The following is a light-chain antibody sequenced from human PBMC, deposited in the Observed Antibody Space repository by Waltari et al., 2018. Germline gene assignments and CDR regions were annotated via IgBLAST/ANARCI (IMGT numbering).Light chain of an antibody. Sequence: QSALTQPPSPSGSPGQSVTISCTGSSSDVGGYNFVSWPQQHHGKAHKLMIYEVIKRPSGVPDRFSGSKSGNTASLTVSGLQAEDEADYYCSSYGGYNTPYVFGGGTKLTVL. V-gene: IGLV2-8*01. CDR1: SSDVGGYNF. CDR3: SSYGGYNTPYV. CDR2: EVI. J-gene: IGLJ2*01.